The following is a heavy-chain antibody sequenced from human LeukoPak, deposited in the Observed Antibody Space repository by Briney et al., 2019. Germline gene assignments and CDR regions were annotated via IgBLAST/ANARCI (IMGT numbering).Heavy chain of an antibody. Sequence: PSETLSLTCTVSGASITSYYWSWIRQPPGKALEWIGYIYYSGSTNYNPSLKSRVTISVDTSKNQFSLKLRSVTAADTAVYYCAREWLGTDQNSAYYFDYWGQGTLVTVSS. J-gene: IGHJ4*02. CDR3: AREWLGTDQNSAYYFDY. V-gene: IGHV4-59*01. CDR2: IYYSGST. D-gene: IGHD6-19*01. CDR1: GASITSYY.